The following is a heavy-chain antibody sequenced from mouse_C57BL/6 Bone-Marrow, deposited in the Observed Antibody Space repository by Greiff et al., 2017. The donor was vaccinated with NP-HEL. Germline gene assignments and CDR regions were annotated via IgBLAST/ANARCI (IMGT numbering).Heavy chain of an antibody. CDR2: INYDGSST. CDR1: GFTFSDYY. D-gene: IGHD1-1*01. Sequence: EVMLVESEGGLVQPGSSMKLSCTASGFTFSDYYMAWVRQVPEKGLEWVANINYDGSSTYYLDSLKSRFIISRDNAKNILYLQMSSLKSEDTATYYCARDRYYCSSYRYIDYWGQGTTLTVSS. J-gene: IGHJ2*01. CDR3: ARDRYYCSSYRYIDY. V-gene: IGHV5-16*01.